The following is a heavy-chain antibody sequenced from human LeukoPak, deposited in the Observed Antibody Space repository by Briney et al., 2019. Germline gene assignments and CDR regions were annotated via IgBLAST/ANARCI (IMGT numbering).Heavy chain of an antibody. CDR3: AKDSSPQRYGSFDY. D-gene: IGHD4-17*01. Sequence: PGGSLRLSCAASGFAFSRYAMSWVRQAPGKGVEWVSATSGSGGSTYYAGSVRGGFTLSRDNSKNTLYLQMNSLRAEDTAVYYCAKDSSPQRYGSFDYWGQGTLVTVSS. CDR2: TSGSGGST. CDR1: GFAFSRYA. J-gene: IGHJ4*02. V-gene: IGHV3-23*01.